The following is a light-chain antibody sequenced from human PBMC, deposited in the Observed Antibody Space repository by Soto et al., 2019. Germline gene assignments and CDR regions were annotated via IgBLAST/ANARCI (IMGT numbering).Light chain of an antibody. V-gene: IGLV1-44*01. J-gene: IGLJ2*01. CDR2: SDS. CDR1: SSNIGRNT. Sequence: QLVLTQPPSASETRGQGVTISCSGSSSNIGRNTVNWYQHLPGTAPKLLIYSDSQRPSGVPDRFSGSKSGTSASLAISGLRSDDEADYYCAAWDDSLSVVLFGGGTKLTVL. CDR3: AAWDDSLSVVL.